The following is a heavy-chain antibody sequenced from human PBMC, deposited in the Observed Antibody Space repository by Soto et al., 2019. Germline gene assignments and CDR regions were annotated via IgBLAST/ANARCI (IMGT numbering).Heavy chain of an antibody. J-gene: IGHJ4*02. V-gene: IGHV3-66*01. CDR3: ASRRNPYGAYDY. CDR2: IYSDGST. Sequence: TRSTQYWDWVRQAPGKGLEWVSIIYSDGSTYYADSVKGRFTISRDNSKNTLYLQMNSLRADDTAVYYCASRRNPYGAYDYWGQGTLVTVSS. CDR1: TRSTQY. D-gene: IGHD4-17*01.